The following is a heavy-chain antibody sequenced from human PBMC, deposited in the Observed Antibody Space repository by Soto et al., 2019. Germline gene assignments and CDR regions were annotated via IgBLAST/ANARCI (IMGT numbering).Heavy chain of an antibody. CDR1: GFTFSSYG. Sequence: GGSLRLSCAASGFTFSSYGMHWVRQAPGKGLEWVAVIWYDGSNKYYADSVKGRFTISRDNSKNTLYLQMNSLRAEDTAVYYCARSPTGSYYYGMDVWGQGTTVTVSS. V-gene: IGHV3-33*01. CDR2: IWYDGSNK. D-gene: IGHD1-1*01. CDR3: ARSPTGSYYYGMDV. J-gene: IGHJ6*02.